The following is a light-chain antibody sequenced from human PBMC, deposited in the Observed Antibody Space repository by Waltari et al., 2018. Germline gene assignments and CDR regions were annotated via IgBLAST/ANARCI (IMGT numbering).Light chain of an antibody. V-gene: IGLV1-40*01. J-gene: IGLJ2*01. CDR2: GNS. Sequence: QSVLTQPPSVSGAPGQRVTISCTGSSSHIGAGSAVHWYQQLPGTAPKLLIYGNSNRPSGVPDRFSGSKSGTSASLAITGLQAEDEADYYCQSYDSSLSGSVVFGGGTKLTVL. CDR1: SSHIGAGSA. CDR3: QSYDSSLSGSVV.